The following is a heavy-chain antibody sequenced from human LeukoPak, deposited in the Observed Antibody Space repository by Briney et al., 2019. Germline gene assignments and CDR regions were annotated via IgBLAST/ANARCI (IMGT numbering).Heavy chain of an antibody. Sequence: PGGSLRLSCAASGFTFSSYSMNWVRQAPGKGLEWVSSISSSSYIYYADSVKGRFTISRDNAKNSLYLQMNSLRAEDTAVYYCARDCGGDCSTDYWGQGTLVTVSS. CDR1: GFTFSSYS. V-gene: IGHV3-21*01. J-gene: IGHJ4*02. CDR3: ARDCGGDCSTDY. CDR2: ISSSSYI. D-gene: IGHD2-21*02.